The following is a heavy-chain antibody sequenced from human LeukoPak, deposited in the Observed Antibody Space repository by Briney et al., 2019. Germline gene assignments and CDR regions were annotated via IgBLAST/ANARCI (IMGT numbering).Heavy chain of an antibody. J-gene: IGHJ4*02. CDR1: GFTFSFYW. D-gene: IGHD2-15*01. CDR3: GLGYRSGGSCYHIDY. Sequence: PGGSLRLSCAASGFTFSFYWMHWVRQAPGKGLEWVSRINSDGSRSYADSVKGRFTISRDNAKNTVYLQMNSLRAEDTAVYYCGLGYRSGGSCYHIDYWGQGSLVTVYS. CDR2: INSDGSR. V-gene: IGHV3-74*01.